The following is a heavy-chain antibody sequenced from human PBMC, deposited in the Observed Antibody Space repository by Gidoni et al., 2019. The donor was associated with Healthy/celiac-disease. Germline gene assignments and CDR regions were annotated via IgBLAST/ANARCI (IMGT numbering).Heavy chain of an antibody. J-gene: IGHJ4*02. CDR1: GHTFPSYS. Sequence: VQLVQSGAEVNKPGASVKVSCMASGHTFPSYSMDWVRQAPAQGLEWMGIIKPIGGSTSYAQKFQGRDTMTRNTSTSTVYLEQSSLRSENTAVYYGARDFRGYTYGYIDYWGQGTLVTVSS. CDR3: ARDFRGYTYGYIDY. D-gene: IGHD5-18*01. CDR2: IKPIGGST. V-gene: IGHV1-46*01.